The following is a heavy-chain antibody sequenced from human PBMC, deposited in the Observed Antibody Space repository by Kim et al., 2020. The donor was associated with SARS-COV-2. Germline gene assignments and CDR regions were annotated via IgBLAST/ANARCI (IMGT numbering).Heavy chain of an antibody. CDR3: AAFWYFDL. Sequence: SGSTYYNPSLKSRVTISVDTSKNQFSLRLSSVTAADTAVYYCAAFWYFDLWGRGTLVTVSS. V-gene: IGHV4-30-2*04. CDR2: SGST. J-gene: IGHJ2*01.